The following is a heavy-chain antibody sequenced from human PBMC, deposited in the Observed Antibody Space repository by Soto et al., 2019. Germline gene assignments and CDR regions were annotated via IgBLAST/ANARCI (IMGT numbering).Heavy chain of an antibody. CDR2: IYYSSGT. V-gene: IGHV4-31*03. J-gene: IGHJ5*02. D-gene: IGHD3-10*01. CDR3: AKGVRGVPNWFDP. Sequence: QVQLQESGPGLVRPSQTLSLSCTVSGGSISNSANHWSWIRQHPGEGLEWIGYIYYSSGTYYSPSLKGRVTLSIDASKNQFALQLRSVTAADTALYYCAKGVRGVPNWFDPGGQGTLVTVSS. CDR1: GGSISNSANH.